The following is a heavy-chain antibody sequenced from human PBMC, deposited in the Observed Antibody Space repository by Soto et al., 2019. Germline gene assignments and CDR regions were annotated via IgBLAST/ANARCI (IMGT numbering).Heavy chain of an antibody. CDR1: GFSLSTSGVG. CDR3: AHRDGYNYYHFQY. J-gene: IGHJ4*02. V-gene: IGHV2-5*02. D-gene: IGHD5-12*01. CDR2: IFWDDEK. Sequence: QITLKESGPTLVKPTQTLTLTCTFSGFSLSTSGVGVGWVRQPPGKALEWLALIFWDDEKHYSPSLKSRVTITKDTSKNLVVLIMTNVDPMETATYYCAHRDGYNYYHFQYWGQGTLVTVSS.